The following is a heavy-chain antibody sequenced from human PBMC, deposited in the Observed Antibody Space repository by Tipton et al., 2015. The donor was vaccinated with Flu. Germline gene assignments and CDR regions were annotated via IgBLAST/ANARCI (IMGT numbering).Heavy chain of an antibody. D-gene: IGHD1-26*01. CDR1: GYTFTNFG. CDR3: ARDRGSYNIHLEYHYYYGMDV. CDR2: ISGYNGDT. J-gene: IGHJ6*02. Sequence: QMQLVQSGVEVKKPGASVKVSCKASGYTFTNFGITWVRQAPGQGLEWMGWISGYNGDTNYAEKLQGRVTMTTDASTHTAYMELRGLKSDDTAMYYCARDRGSYNIHLEYHYYYGMDVWGQGTTVTVSS. V-gene: IGHV1-18*01.